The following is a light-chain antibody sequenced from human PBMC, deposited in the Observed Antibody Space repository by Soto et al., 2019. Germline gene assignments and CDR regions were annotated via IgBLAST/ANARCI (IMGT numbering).Light chain of an antibody. CDR2: GAS. CDR1: QSVSSSY. J-gene: IGKJ1*01. V-gene: IGKV3-20*01. CDR3: QQYGSSPGT. Sequence: EIVLTQSPGTLSLSPGERATLSCRASQSVSSSYLAWYQQKPGQAPRLLIYGASGRATGIPDRFSGSGSGTDFTLTSSRLEPEDVAVYYCQQYGSSPGTFGQGNKVEIK.